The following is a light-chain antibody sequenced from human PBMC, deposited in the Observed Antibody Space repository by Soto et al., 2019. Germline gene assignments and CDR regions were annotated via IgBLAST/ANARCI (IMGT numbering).Light chain of an antibody. V-gene: IGLV2-14*01. CDR1: SSDIGGYNS. CDR2: EVT. CDR3: SSYTTSSTWV. J-gene: IGLJ3*02. Sequence: QSVLTQPASVSGSPGQSITISCTGTSSDIGGYNSLSWFQQHPGKAPKLMIYEVTNRPAGVSNRFSGSKSGNTASLTITGLQAEDEADYYCSSYTTSSTWVFGGGTKVTVL.